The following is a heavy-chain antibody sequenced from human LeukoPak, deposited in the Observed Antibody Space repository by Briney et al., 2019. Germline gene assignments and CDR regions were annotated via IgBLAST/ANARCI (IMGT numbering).Heavy chain of an antibody. CDR1: GFTARNNY. CDR2: MFAGVGT. Sequence: PLGCLRLSRAASGFTARNNYMTWVCQAPGKGLEWVSIMFAGVGTYYADSVRGRFTISRDNSKNTLYLQMNSLEAEDAAAYYCARGDRGTGQHFDYWGQGTLVTVS. V-gene: IGHV3-53*01. J-gene: IGHJ4*02. D-gene: IGHD1-1*01. CDR3: ARGDRGTGQHFDY.